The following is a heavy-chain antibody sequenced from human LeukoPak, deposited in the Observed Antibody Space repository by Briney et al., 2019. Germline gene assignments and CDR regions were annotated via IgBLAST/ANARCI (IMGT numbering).Heavy chain of an antibody. CDR3: ARAPARFRGVILLSYYYYGMDV. D-gene: IGHD3-10*01. V-gene: IGHV4-34*01. Sequence: SETLSLTCAVYGGSFSGYYWSWIRQPPGKGLEWIGEINHSGSTNYNPSLESRVTMSVDTSKNQFSLKLSSVTAADTAVYYCARAPARFRGVILLSYYYYGMDVWGQGTTVTVSS. J-gene: IGHJ6*02. CDR2: INHSGST. CDR1: GGSFSGYY.